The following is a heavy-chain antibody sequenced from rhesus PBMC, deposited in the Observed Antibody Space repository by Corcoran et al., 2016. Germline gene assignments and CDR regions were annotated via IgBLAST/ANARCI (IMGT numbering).Heavy chain of an antibody. D-gene: IGHD3-22*01. Sequence: QVQLQESGPGLVKPSETLSLTCAVSGGSISSNYWSWIRQPPGKGLEWIGRIYGSGRTTDYNPTRKGRGTIATDTSKNQVSLKLSSVTAADTAVYYCARVRTGVIIIDYWYVDLWGPGTPITISS. CDR3: ARVRTGVIIIDYWYVDL. V-gene: IGHV4-160*01. J-gene: IGHJ2*01. CDR1: GGSISSNY. CDR2: IYGSGRTT.